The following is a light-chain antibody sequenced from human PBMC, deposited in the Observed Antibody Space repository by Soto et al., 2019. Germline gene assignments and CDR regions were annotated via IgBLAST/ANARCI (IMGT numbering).Light chain of an antibody. CDR2: SNN. V-gene: IGLV1-44*01. Sequence: QSVLTQPPSASGTPGQRVTISCSGSSSNIGSNTVNWYQQLPGTAPKLLIYSNNQRPSGVPDRFSGSKSGTSASLAIRGLQSEGEADYYCAAWDDSLNGSVVFGGGTKLTVL. CDR3: AAWDDSLNGSVV. J-gene: IGLJ2*01. CDR1: SSNIGSNT.